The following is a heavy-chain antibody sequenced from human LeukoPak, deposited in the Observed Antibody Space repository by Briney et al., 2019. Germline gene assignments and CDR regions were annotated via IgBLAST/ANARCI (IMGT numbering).Heavy chain of an antibody. CDR3: AKNNEVSYSSSWWYDAFDI. J-gene: IGHJ3*02. CDR2: ISGSGGST. Sequence: PGGSLRLSCAASGFTFSSYAMSWVRQAPGKGLEWVSAISGSGGSTYYADSVKGRFTISRDNSKNTLHLQMNSLRAEDTAVCYCAKNNEVSYSSSWWYDAFDIWGQGTMVTVSS. D-gene: IGHD6-13*01. CDR1: GFTFSSYA. V-gene: IGHV3-23*01.